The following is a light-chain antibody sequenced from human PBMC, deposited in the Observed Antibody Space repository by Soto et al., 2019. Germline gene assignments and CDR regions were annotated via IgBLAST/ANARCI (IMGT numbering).Light chain of an antibody. Sequence: SYELTQPPSVSVSPEQTASITCSGDKLGDKHACWYQQKPGQSPVVVIYQDNKRPSGIPERFSGSNSGNTATLTISGTQAMDEADYYCQAWDSSTGVFGGGTKLTVL. CDR2: QDN. CDR1: KLGDKH. J-gene: IGLJ2*01. V-gene: IGLV3-1*01. CDR3: QAWDSSTGV.